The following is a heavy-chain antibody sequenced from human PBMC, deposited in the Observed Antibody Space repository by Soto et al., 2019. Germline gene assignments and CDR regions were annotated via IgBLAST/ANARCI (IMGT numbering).Heavy chain of an antibody. CDR2: IYYSGST. D-gene: IGHD6-13*01. CDR3: ARKIAAAGIFDP. Sequence: PSETLSLTCTVSGGSISRYYWSWIRQPPGKGLEWIGYIYYSGSTNYNPSPKSRVTISVDTSKNQFSLKLSSVTAADTAVYYCARKIAAAGIFDPWGQGTLVTVSS. J-gene: IGHJ5*02. V-gene: IGHV4-59*01. CDR1: GGSISRYY.